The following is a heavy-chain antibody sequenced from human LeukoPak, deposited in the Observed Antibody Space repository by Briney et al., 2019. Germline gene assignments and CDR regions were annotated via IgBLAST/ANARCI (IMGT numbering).Heavy chain of an antibody. V-gene: IGHV3-30-3*01. Sequence: GRSLRLSCAASGFTFSSYAMHGVRQAPGKGRERVAVISYDGSTKYYADSVKGRFPISRGNSENTLYLQMNSLRAEDTAVYYCARESGIYCSSTSCYARGLAALDYYYGVDVWGQGTTVTVSS. D-gene: IGHD2-2*01. CDR2: ISYDGSTK. CDR1: GFTFSSYA. J-gene: IGHJ6*02. CDR3: ARESGIYCSSTSCYARGLAALDYYYGVDV.